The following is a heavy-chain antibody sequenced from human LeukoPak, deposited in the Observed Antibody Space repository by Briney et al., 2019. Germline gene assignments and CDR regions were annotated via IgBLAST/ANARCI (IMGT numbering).Heavy chain of an antibody. V-gene: IGHV3-23*01. Sequence: GGSLRLSCAASGFPFSSNAISWVRQAPGKGLEWVSAISGSGGRTWYADSVRGRFTISRDNLKNTLSLQVNSLRSEDTAVYYCVKENTHSYADYWGLGTLVTVSS. CDR1: GFPFSSNA. D-gene: IGHD5-18*01. J-gene: IGHJ4*02. CDR2: ISGSGGRT. CDR3: VKENTHSYADY.